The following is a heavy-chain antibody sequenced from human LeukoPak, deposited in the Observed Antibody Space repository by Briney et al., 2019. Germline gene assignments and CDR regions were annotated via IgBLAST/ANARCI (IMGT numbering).Heavy chain of an antibody. CDR2: FDPEDGET. J-gene: IGHJ6*03. V-gene: IGHV1-24*01. CDR1: GYTLTELS. Sequence: ASVKVSCKVSGYTLTELSMHWVRRAPGKGLEGMGGFDPEDGETIYAQKFQGRVTMTEDTSTDTAYMELSSLRSEDTAVYYCATGVDSGSYEYYYYMDVWGKGTTVTVSS. D-gene: IGHD1-26*01. CDR3: ATGVDSGSYEYYYYMDV.